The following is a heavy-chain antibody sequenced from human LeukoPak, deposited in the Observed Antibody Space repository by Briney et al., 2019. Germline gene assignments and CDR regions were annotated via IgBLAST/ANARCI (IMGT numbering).Heavy chain of an antibody. CDR1: GYSFTTYW. CDR3: ARRQGCSSTSCPPDS. V-gene: IGHV5-51*01. CDR2: IYPGDSDT. J-gene: IGHJ4*02. D-gene: IGHD2-2*01. Sequence: GESLKISCRGSGYSFTTYWIGWVRQMPGKGLEWMGTIYPGDSDTRYSPSFQGQVTMSADKSINTAYLQWSSLKASDTAMYYCARRQGCSSTSCPPDSWGQGTLVTVSS.